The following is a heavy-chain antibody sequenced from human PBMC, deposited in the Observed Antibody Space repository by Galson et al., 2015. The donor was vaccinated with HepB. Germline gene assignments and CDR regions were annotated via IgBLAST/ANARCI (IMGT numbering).Heavy chain of an antibody. CDR3: ATTTTGDTHSHQQYYYYYGMDV. CDR1: GYTLTELS. Sequence: SVKVSCKVSGYTLTELSMHWVRQAPGKGLEWMGGFDPDDGETIYAQKFQGRVTMTEDTSTDTAYMELSSLRSEDTAVYYCATTTTGDTHSHQQYYYYYGMDVWGQGTTVTVSS. J-gene: IGHJ6*02. D-gene: IGHD2-2*01. CDR2: FDPDDGET. V-gene: IGHV1-24*01.